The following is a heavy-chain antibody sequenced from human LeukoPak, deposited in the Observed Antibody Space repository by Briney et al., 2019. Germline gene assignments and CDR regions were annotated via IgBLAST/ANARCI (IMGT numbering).Heavy chain of an antibody. CDR1: GFTFNRYA. CDR2: ISDSGGST. J-gene: IGHJ5*02. Sequence: GGSQRLSCAASGFTFNRYAMSWVRQAPGKGPEWVSAISDSGGSTYYTDSVKGRFTISRDNFKNTLYLQMNSLRAEDTAVYYCAKQDPSSSGWYPWGQGTLVTVSS. V-gene: IGHV3-23*01. D-gene: IGHD6-19*01. CDR3: AKQDPSSSGWYP.